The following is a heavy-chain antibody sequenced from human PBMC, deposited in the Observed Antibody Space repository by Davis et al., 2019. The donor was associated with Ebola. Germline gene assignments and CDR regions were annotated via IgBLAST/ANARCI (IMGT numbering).Heavy chain of an antibody. CDR3: ARFGPDATLDY. CDR1: GFTFSSYW. J-gene: IGHJ4*02. V-gene: IGHV3-7*03. Sequence: PGGSLRLSCAASGFTFSSYWMSWVRQAPGKGLEWVANIKQDGSEKYYVDSVKGRFTISRDNAKNSLYLQVDSLRAEDTAVYFCARFGPDATLDYWGQGTLVTVSS. CDR2: IKQDGSEK. D-gene: IGHD3-16*01.